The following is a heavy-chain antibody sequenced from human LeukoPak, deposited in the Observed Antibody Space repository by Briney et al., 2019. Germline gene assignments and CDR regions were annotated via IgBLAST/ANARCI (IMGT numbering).Heavy chain of an antibody. CDR2: IRYDGSNK. Sequence: GGSLRLSCAASGFTFSSYGMHWARQAPGKGLEWVAFIRYDGSNKYYADSVKGRFTISRDNSKNTLYLQMNSLRAEDTAVYYCAKIGIMATITFDYWGQGTLVTVSS. D-gene: IGHD5-24*01. J-gene: IGHJ4*02. CDR3: AKIGIMATITFDY. CDR1: GFTFSSYG. V-gene: IGHV3-30*02.